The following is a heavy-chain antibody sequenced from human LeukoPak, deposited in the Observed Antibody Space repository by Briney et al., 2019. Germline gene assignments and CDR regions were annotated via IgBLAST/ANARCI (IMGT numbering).Heavy chain of an antibody. J-gene: IGHJ4*02. Sequence: SETLSLTCTVSGVSISSYYWSWVRQPPGKGLEWIGYIYYSGSTNYNPSLKSRVTISVDTSKNQFSLKLSSVTAADTAVYYCARGYSYGSLADWGQGTLVTVSS. D-gene: IGHD5-18*01. CDR3: ARGYSYGSLAD. CDR2: IYYSGST. CDR1: GVSISSYY. V-gene: IGHV4-59*01.